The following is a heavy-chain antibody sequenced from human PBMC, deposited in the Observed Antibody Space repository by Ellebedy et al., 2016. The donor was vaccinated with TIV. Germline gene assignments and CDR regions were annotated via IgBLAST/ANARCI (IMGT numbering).Heavy chain of an antibody. V-gene: IGHV3-7*01. CDR3: ARDPEWGALDI. Sequence: GESLKISCTASGFTFANNWMTWVRQAPGQGLEWVAFVSPDGTEITYVDSVKGRFTLSRDNIKKSLFLNMDSLRAEDTALYYCARDPEWGALDIWGQGTMVTVSS. CDR2: VSPDGTEI. CDR1: GFTFANNW. J-gene: IGHJ3*02. D-gene: IGHD1-26*01.